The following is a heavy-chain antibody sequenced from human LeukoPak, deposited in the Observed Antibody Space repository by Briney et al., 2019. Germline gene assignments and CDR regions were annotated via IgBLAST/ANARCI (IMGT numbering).Heavy chain of an antibody. CDR1: GFTFSSYD. J-gene: IGHJ3*02. CDR2: IITGGDT. CDR3: ARGREYSSRVAFDI. V-gene: IGHV3-13*04. Sequence: PGGSLRLSCAASGFTFSSYDMHWVRQAPGKGLEWVSAIITGGDTYYPDSVKGRFTISRENAKDSTYLQMNSLTAGDTAVYYCARGREYSSRVAFDIWGQGTLVTVSS. D-gene: IGHD3-10*01.